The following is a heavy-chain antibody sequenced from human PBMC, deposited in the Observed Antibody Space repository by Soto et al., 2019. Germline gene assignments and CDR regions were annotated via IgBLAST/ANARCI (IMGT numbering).Heavy chain of an antibody. J-gene: IGHJ3*02. Sequence: GESLKISCAASGFNFSSYAMSWVRQATGKGLEWVSAISGSGGSTYYQDSVKSRFTISRDNSKNTLYLQMNILSAEDTAVFCCTKPSDVETVVVDAFDIWGQGTMGTVSS. CDR1: GFNFSSYA. D-gene: IGHD2-15*01. CDR2: ISGSGGST. CDR3: TKPSDVETVVVDAFDI. V-gene: IGHV3-23*01.